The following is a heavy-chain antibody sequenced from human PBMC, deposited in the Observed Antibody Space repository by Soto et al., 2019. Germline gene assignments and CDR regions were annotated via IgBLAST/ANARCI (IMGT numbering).Heavy chain of an antibody. CDR1: GYSFTSYW. CDR2: IYPGDSDT. J-gene: IGHJ6*02. V-gene: IGHV5-51*01. Sequence: PGESLKISCKGSGYSFTSYWIGWVRQMPGKGLEWMGIIYPGDSDTRYSPSFQGQVTISADKSISTAYLQWSSLKASDTAMYYYAGGGVRGVITRTRYYYGMDVWGQGTTVTVSS. D-gene: IGHD3-10*01. CDR3: AGGGVRGVITRTRYYYGMDV.